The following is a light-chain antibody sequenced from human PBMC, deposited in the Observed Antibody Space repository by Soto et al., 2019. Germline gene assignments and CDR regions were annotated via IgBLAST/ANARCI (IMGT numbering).Light chain of an antibody. CDR2: DVS. J-gene: IGKJ1*01. CDR1: QSVAKD. Sequence: EIFLTQSPGTLLLSPGERFTLSFRASQSVAKDLAWYQHKPGQAPRLLIYDVSNRATGIPARFSGSGSGTDFTLTISSLEPEDFAVYYCQQRYTWPRTFGQGTKVDIK. V-gene: IGKV3-11*01. CDR3: QQRYTWPRT.